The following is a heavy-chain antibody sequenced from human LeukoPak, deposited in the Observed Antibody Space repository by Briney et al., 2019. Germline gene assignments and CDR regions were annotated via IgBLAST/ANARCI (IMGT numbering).Heavy chain of an antibody. CDR3: ARVYGGYDLDYYYGMDV. CDR1: GYTFTSYG. V-gene: IGHV1-18*01. Sequence: ASVKVSCKASGYTFTSYGISWVRQAPGQGLEWMGWISAYNGNTNYAQKLQGRVTMTTDTSTSTAYMELRSLRSDDTAVYYCARVYGGYDLDYYYGMDVWGQGTTVTVSS. J-gene: IGHJ6*02. CDR2: ISAYNGNT. D-gene: IGHD5-12*01.